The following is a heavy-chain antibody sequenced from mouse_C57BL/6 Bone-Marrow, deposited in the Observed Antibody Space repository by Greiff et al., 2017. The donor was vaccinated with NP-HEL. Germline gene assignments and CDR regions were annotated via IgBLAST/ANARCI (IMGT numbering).Heavy chain of an antibody. Sequence: QVQLQQPGAELVKPGASVKLSCKASGYTFTSYWMHWVKQRPGQGLEWIGMIHPNSGSTNYNEKFKSKATLTVDTSSSTAYMQLSSLTSEDSAVYYCARGGGYDGYYFDYWGQGTTLTVSS. CDR3: ARGGGYDGYYFDY. CDR1: GYTFTSYW. D-gene: IGHD2-2*01. CDR2: IHPNSGST. V-gene: IGHV1-64*01. J-gene: IGHJ2*01.